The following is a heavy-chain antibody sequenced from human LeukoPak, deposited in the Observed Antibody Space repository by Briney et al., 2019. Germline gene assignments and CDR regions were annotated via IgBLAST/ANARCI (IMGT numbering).Heavy chain of an antibody. V-gene: IGHV3-23*01. Sequence: GGSLRLSCAASGFTFSSYAMSWVRQTPGKGLEWVSAISGSGGSTYYADSVKGWFTISRDNSKNTLFLQMNSLRAEDTAPYYCAKSVAIYFYYGLDVWGQGTTVAVSS. CDR2: ISGSGGST. D-gene: IGHD3-3*01. CDR1: GFTFSSYA. J-gene: IGHJ6*02. CDR3: AKSVAIYFYYGLDV.